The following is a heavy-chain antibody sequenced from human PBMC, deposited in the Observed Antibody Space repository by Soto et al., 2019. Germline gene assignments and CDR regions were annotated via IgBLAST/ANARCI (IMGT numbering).Heavy chain of an antibody. CDR2: ISGSGGST. J-gene: IGHJ3*02. D-gene: IGHD2-15*01. V-gene: IGHV3-23*01. CDR1: GFTFSSYA. Sequence: GGSLRLSCAASGFTFSSYAMSWVRQAPGKGLEWVSAISGSGGSTYYADSVKGRFTISRDNSKNTLYLQMNSLRAEDTAVYYCAKEAIVVVVAAPYADAFDIWGQGTMVTVSS. CDR3: AKEAIVVVVAAPYADAFDI.